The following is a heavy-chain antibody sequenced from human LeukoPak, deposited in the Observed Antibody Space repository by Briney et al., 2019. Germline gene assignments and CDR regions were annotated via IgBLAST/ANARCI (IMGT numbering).Heavy chain of an antibody. Sequence: PGGSLRLSCAASGFTFSSYEMNRVRQAPGKGLEWVSYISSSGSTIYYADSVKGRFTISRDNAKNSLYLQMNSLRAEDTAVYYCATDIVVVPAAKGWNDYWGQGTLVTVSS. CDR2: ISSSGSTI. D-gene: IGHD2-2*01. V-gene: IGHV3-48*03. CDR3: ATDIVVVPAAKGWNDY. CDR1: GFTFSSYE. J-gene: IGHJ4*02.